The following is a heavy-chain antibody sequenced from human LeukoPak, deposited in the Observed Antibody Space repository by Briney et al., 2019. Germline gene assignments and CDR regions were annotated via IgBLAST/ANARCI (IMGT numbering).Heavy chain of an antibody. CDR2: MSYDGSKK. CDR1: GFTFSNYA. D-gene: IGHD2-2*01. CDR3: AKDGPSRQPVVPAAVDY. V-gene: IGHV3-30*18. J-gene: IGHJ4*02. Sequence: GGSLRLSCAASGFTFSNYAMQWVRQAPGKGLEWVAIMSYDGSKKYYADSVKGRFIISRDNSKNTLYLQMNSLRAEDTVVYYCAKDGPSRQPVVPAAVDYWGQGTLVTVSS.